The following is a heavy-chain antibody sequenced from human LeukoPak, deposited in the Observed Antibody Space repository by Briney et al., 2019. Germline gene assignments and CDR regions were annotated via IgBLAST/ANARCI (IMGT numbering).Heavy chain of an antibody. V-gene: IGHV4-30-4*01. CDR3: ARDLWFGEYGMDV. CDR1: AGPISRVDSY. J-gene: IGHJ6*02. Sequence: PSETLSLTCTVSAGPISRVDSYWSWIRQPPGKGLEWIGYIYYSGTTNYKPSLKSRVTISVDTSKNQFSLKLSSVTAADTAVYYCARDLWFGEYGMDVWGQGTTVTVSS. CDR2: IYYSGTT. D-gene: IGHD3-10*01.